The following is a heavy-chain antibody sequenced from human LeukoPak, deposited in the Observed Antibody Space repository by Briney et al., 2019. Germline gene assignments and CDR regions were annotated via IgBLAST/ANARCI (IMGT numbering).Heavy chain of an antibody. V-gene: IGHV3-53*01. CDR3: AKDMARGYCSSTSCLSDAFDI. CDR1: GFTVSSNY. CDR2: IYSGGST. D-gene: IGHD2-2*01. Sequence: GGSLRLSCAVSGFTVSSNYMSWVRQAPGKELEWVSVIYSGGSTYYADSVKGRFTISRDNSKSTLYLQMNSLRAEDTAVYYCAKDMARGYCSSTSCLSDAFDIWGQGTMVTVSS. J-gene: IGHJ3*02.